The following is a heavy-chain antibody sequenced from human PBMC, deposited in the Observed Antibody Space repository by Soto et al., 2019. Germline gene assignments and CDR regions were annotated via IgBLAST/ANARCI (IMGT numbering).Heavy chain of an antibody. CDR1: GGSISSGGYY. J-gene: IGHJ4*02. Sequence: SETLSLTCTVSGGSISSGGYYWSWIRQHPGKGLEWIGYIYYSGSTYYNPSLKSRVTISVDTSKNQFSLKLSSVTAADTAVYYCARDAGGYCSGGSCYPGGYFDYWGQGTLVTVS. V-gene: IGHV4-31*03. CDR3: ARDAGGYCSGGSCYPGGYFDY. D-gene: IGHD2-15*01. CDR2: IYYSGST.